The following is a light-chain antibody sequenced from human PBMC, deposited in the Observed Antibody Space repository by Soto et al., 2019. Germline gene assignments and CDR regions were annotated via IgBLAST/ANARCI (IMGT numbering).Light chain of an antibody. CDR1: QSLVYSDVNTY. Sequence: AEMRQVALALRVRLWPQHSNTSRSSQSLVYSDVNTYLNCFHQRPGQSPRRIIYKVSNRDSGVPERFSGSGSGTDFTLNISRVEAEDVGVYYGMQGAQWPRTFSLGTKVDIK. CDR2: KVS. V-gene: IGKV2-30*01. J-gene: IGKJ1*01. CDR3: MQGAQWPRT.